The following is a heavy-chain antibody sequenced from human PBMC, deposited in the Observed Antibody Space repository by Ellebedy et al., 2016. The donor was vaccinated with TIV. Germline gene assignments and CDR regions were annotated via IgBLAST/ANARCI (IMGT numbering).Heavy chain of an antibody. CDR3: ARQIVVTDNWFDP. D-gene: IGHD3-22*01. Sequence: ASVKVSXXSSGYTFTHYPVTWVRQAPGRGLEWMAWISVYSGKTHYAQKFQGRLTVTTDTLTNTTYMELRSLRSDDTAVYYCARQIVVTDNWFDPWGQGTLVTVSA. J-gene: IGHJ5*02. CDR2: ISVYSGKT. V-gene: IGHV1-18*01. CDR1: GYTFTHYP.